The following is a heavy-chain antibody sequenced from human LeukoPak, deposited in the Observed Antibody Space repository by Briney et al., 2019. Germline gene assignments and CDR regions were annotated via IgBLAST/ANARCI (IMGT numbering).Heavy chain of an antibody. CDR3: AKETTPDYGDYDDYYYGMDV. V-gene: IGHV3-30*18. J-gene: IGHJ6*02. CDR2: ISYDGSNK. Sequence: PGGSLRLSCAASGFTFSSYGMHWVRQAPGKGLEGVAVISYDGSNKYYADSVKGRFTISRDNSKNTLYLQMNSLRAEDTAVYYCAKETTPDYGDYDDYYYGMDVWGQGTTVTVSS. CDR1: GFTFSSYG. D-gene: IGHD4-17*01.